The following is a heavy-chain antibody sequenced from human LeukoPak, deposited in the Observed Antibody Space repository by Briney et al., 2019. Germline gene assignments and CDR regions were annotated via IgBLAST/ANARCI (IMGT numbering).Heavy chain of an antibody. CDR3: ARRPGAMDV. Sequence: PSETLSLTCTVSGGSISSSSYYWGWIRQPPGKGLEWIGSIYYSGSTYYNPSLKSRVTISVDTSKNQFSLKLSSVTAADTAVYYCARRPGAMDVWGKGTTVTVSS. CDR2: IYYSGST. D-gene: IGHD1-26*01. CDR1: GGSISSSSYY. J-gene: IGHJ6*03. V-gene: IGHV4-39*01.